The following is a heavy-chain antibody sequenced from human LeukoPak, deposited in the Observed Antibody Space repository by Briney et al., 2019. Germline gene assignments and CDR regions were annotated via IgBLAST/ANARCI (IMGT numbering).Heavy chain of an antibody. CDR2: IYSGGST. D-gene: IGHD5-24*01. CDR3: AKLAFPDGDYYNFDY. CDR1: GFTVSSNY. Sequence: GGSLRLSCAASGFTVSSNYMSWVRQAPGKGLEWVSVIYSGGSTYYADSVKGRFTISRDNSRNTLYLQMNSLRGEDTAVYYCAKLAFPDGDYYNFDYWGQGTLVTVSS. V-gene: IGHV3-53*05. J-gene: IGHJ4*02.